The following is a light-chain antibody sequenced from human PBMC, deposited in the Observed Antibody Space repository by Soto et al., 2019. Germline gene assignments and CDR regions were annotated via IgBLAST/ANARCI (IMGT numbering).Light chain of an antibody. CDR1: SSNIGAGYD. J-gene: IGLJ2*01. Sequence: QSVLTQPPSVSGAPGQRVTISCTGSSSNIGAGYDVHWYQQVPGTAPKLLIYGNNNRPSGVPDRFSGSKSGTSASLSITGLQAEDEADYYCQSYDSSLSGYVVFGGGTKLTVL. V-gene: IGLV1-40*01. CDR3: QSYDSSLSGYVV. CDR2: GNN.